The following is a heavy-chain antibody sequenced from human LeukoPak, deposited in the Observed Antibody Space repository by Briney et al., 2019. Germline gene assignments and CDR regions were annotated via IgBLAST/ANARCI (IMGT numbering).Heavy chain of an antibody. CDR1: GFTFSNSW. CDR3: TTFTGFCYGSGSYYHPAV. Sequence: GGSLRLSCAASGFTFSNSWMSWVRQAPGKGLEWVGRIKSKTDGGTTDYAAPVKGSFTISRDDSKNTLHLQMNSLKTEDKAVYYCTTFTGFCYGSGSYYHPAVWVQGSLVTVCS. J-gene: IGHJ4*02. CDR2: IKSKTDGGTT. V-gene: IGHV3-15*01. D-gene: IGHD3-10*01.